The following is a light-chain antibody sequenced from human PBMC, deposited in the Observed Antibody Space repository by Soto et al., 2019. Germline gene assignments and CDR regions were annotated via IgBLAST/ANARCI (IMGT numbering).Light chain of an antibody. CDR3: SSYTSSNTLYV. J-gene: IGLJ1*01. CDR2: EIS. CDR1: SSDVGGYNY. V-gene: IGLV2-14*01. Sequence: QSALTQPASVSGSPGQSITISCTGTSSDVGGYNYVSWYQHHPGKAPKLIIYEISNRPSGLSNRFSGSKSGNTASLTISGLQAEDEADYYCSSYTSSNTLYVFGTGTKVTVL.